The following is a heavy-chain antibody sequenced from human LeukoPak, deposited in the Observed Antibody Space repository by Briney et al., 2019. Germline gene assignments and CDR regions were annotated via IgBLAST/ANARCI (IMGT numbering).Heavy chain of an antibody. V-gene: IGHV1-18*04. CDR3: VRAREQWFVKYYFDY. J-gene: IGHJ4*02. CDR2: ISAYNGNT. CDR1: GYSFTAYG. D-gene: IGHD6-19*01. Sequence: GVSVKVSCKASGYSFTAYGISWVRQAPGQGLEWMGWISAYNGNTNYAQKLQGRVTMTTDTSTSTAYVEVRSLRSDDTAVYYCVRAREQWFVKYYFDYWGQGPLVTVSS.